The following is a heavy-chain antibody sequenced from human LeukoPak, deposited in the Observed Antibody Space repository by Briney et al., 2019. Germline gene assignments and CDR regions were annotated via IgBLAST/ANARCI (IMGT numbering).Heavy chain of an antibody. Sequence: GGSLRHSCAASGFSFSTYSMNWVRQAPGKGLQWVSYISSGSSAIYYTDSVKGRFTITRDDAKNSVYLQMNSLRTEDTAVYYCGTGDPRFDYWGQGILVTVSS. J-gene: IGHJ4*02. CDR1: GFSFSTYS. D-gene: IGHD7-27*01. CDR3: GTGDPRFDY. V-gene: IGHV3-48*01. CDR2: ISSGSSAI.